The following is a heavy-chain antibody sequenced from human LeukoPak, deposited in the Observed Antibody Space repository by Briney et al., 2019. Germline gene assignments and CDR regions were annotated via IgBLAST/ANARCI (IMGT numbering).Heavy chain of an antibody. Sequence: ASVKVSCKASGYTFTGYYMHWVRQAPGQGLEWMGWINANSGGTDYEQKFQDRVTMTRDTSISTAYMELSRLRSDDTAVYYCARDGHGGNSFDYWGQGTLVTVSS. D-gene: IGHD4-23*01. V-gene: IGHV1-2*02. CDR2: INANSGGT. CDR3: ARDGHGGNSFDY. J-gene: IGHJ4*02. CDR1: GYTFTGYY.